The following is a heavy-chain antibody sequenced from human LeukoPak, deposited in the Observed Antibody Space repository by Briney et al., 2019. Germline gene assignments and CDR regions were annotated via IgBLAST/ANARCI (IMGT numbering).Heavy chain of an antibody. J-gene: IGHJ4*02. CDR1: GFTFSSYS. Sequence: PGGSLRLSCAASGFTFSSYSMNWVRQAPGKGLEWVSSISSSSSYIYYADSVKGRFTISRDNAKNSLYLQMNSLRAEDTAVYYCATAHVDTAMVNFDYWGQETLVTVSS. CDR3: ATAHVDTAMVNFDY. D-gene: IGHD5-18*01. V-gene: IGHV3-21*01. CDR2: ISSSSSYI.